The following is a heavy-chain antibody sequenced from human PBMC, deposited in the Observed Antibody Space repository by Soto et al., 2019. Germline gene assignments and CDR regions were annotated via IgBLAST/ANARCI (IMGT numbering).Heavy chain of an antibody. V-gene: IGHV1-18*04. CDR2: ISAYNGNT. Sequence: QVQLVQSGAEVKKPGASVKVSCKASGYTFTSYGISWVRQAPGQGLEWMGWISAYNGNTNYAQKLQGRVTMTTDTSTSTAYMELRSLRSDDTAXXXCARDMSPPAMGFCGYWGQGTLVTVSS. CDR1: GYTFTSYG. CDR3: ARDMSPPAMGFCGY. D-gene: IGHD5-18*01. J-gene: IGHJ4*02.